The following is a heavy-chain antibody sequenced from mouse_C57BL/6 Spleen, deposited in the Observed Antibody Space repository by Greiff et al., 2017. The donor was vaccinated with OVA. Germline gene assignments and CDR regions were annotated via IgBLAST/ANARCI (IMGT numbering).Heavy chain of an antibody. CDR2: ISSGGSYT. J-gene: IGHJ1*03. CDR1: GFTFSSYG. Sequence: EVQLQQSGGDLVKPGGSLKLSCAASGFTFSSYGMSWVRQTPDKRLEWVATISSGGSYTYYPASVKGRFTISRDTAKNTLYLQMSSLKSEDTAMYYCARNYYGSDWYFDVWGTGTTVTVSS. V-gene: IGHV5-6*01. CDR3: ARNYYGSDWYFDV. D-gene: IGHD1-1*01.